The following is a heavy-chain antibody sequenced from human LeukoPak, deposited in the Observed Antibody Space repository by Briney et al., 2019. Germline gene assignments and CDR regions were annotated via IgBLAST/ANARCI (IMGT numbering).Heavy chain of an antibody. V-gene: IGHV1-46*01. J-gene: IGHJ6*02. CDR3: ARGAAAGLDYYYYYGMDV. CDR2: INPSGGST. D-gene: IGHD6-13*01. CDR1: GYTFTSCY. Sequence: AASVKVSCEASGYTFTSCYMHWVRQAPGQGLEWMGIINPSGGSTSYAQKFQGRVTMTRDTSTSTVYMELSSLRSEDTAVYYCARGAAAGLDYYYYYGMDVWGQGTTVTVSS.